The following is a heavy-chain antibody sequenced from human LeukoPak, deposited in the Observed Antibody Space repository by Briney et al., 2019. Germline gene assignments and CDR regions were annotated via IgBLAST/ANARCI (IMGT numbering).Heavy chain of an antibody. CDR1: GGSISSYY. CDR2: IYYSGST. J-gene: IGHJ4*02. Sequence: PSETLSLTCTVSGGSISSYYWSWIRQPPGKGLGWIGFIYYSGSTNYNPSLKSRVTISVDTSKNQFSLKLSSVTAADTAVYYCARVGLWFGEFDYWGQGTPVTVSS. V-gene: IGHV4-59*01. D-gene: IGHD3-10*01. CDR3: ARVGLWFGEFDY.